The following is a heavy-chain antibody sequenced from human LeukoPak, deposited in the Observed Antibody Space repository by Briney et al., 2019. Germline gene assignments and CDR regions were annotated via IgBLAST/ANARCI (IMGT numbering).Heavy chain of an antibody. CDR3: AKQEEQWLVRGAFDY. D-gene: IGHD6-19*01. Sequence: GGSLRLFCAASGFTFSSYAMSWVRQAPGKGLEWVSAISGSGGSTYYADSVKGRFTISRDNSKNTLYLQMNSLRAEDTAVYYCAKQEEQWLVRGAFDYWGQGTLVTVSS. CDR1: GFTFSSYA. V-gene: IGHV3-23*01. CDR2: ISGSGGST. J-gene: IGHJ4*02.